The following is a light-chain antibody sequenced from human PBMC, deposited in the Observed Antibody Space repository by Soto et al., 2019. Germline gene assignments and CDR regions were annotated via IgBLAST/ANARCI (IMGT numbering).Light chain of an antibody. Sequence: DIQMTQSPSILSASVGDRVTITCRASQSISTWLAWYQQKPGKAPKLLMFRASTLESGVPVRFSGSGSGTEFTLTISGLQPDDFATYYCQQYNSYQYTFGQGTKLEIK. V-gene: IGKV1-5*03. J-gene: IGKJ2*01. CDR3: QQYNSYQYT. CDR1: QSISTW. CDR2: RAS.